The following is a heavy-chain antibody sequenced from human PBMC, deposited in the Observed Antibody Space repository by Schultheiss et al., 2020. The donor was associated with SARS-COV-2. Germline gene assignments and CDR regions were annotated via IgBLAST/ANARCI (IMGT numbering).Heavy chain of an antibody. J-gene: IGHJ6*02. CDR1: GGSISSYY. V-gene: IGHV4-59*01. CDR3: ARDGYGDYDYYYYGMDV. CDR2: IYHSGST. Sequence: SETLSLTCTVSGGSISSYYWSWIRQPPGKGLEWIGTIYHSGSTYYNPSLKSRVTISVDTSKNQFSLKLSSVTAADTAVYYCARDGYGDYDYYYYGMDVWGQGTTVTVSS. D-gene: IGHD4-17*01.